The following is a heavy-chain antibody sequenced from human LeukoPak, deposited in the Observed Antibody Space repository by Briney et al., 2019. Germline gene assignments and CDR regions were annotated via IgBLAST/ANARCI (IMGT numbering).Heavy chain of an antibody. CDR1: GGSISSYY. Sequence: SETLSLTCTVSGGSISSYYWSWIRQPPGKGREWIGYIYYSASTNYNPSLRSRVTISVDTSNNQFSLKLTSVTAADTAVYYCARGLGDRYNWFDPWGQGTLVTVSS. D-gene: IGHD2-21*01. V-gene: IGHV4-59*01. CDR2: IYYSAST. CDR3: ARGLGDRYNWFDP. J-gene: IGHJ5*02.